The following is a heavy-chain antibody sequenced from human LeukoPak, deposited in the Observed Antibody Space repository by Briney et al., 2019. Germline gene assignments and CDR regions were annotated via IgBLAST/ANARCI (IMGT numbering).Heavy chain of an antibody. V-gene: IGHV1-69*04. CDR2: IIPILGIA. CDR1: GGTFSSYA. Sequence: ASVKVSCKASGGTFSSYAISWVRQAPGQGLEWMGRIIPILGIANYAQKFQGRVTITADKSTSTAYMELSSLRSEDTAVYYCATLGFRKYQLFTPDYWGQGTLVTVSS. J-gene: IGHJ4*02. D-gene: IGHD2-2*01. CDR3: ATLGFRKYQLFTPDY.